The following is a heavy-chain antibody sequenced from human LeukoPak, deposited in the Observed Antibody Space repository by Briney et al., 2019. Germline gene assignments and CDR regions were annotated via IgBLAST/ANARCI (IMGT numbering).Heavy chain of an antibody. Sequence: SETLSLTCTVSGGSISSYYWSWVRQPPGKGLEWIGYIYYSGSTNYNPSLKSRVTISVDTSKNQFSLKLSSVTAADTAVYYCARSTVTTSTLVVWFDPWGQGTLVTVSS. J-gene: IGHJ5*02. CDR2: IYYSGST. CDR3: ARSTVTTSTLVVWFDP. CDR1: GGSISSYY. D-gene: IGHD4-17*01. V-gene: IGHV4-59*12.